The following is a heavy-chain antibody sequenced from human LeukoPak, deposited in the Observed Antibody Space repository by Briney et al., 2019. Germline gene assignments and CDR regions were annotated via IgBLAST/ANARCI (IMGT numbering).Heavy chain of an antibody. Sequence: GGSLRLSCAASGFTFSSYSMNWVRQAPGKGLEWVSSISSSSSYIYYADSVKGRFTISRDNAKNSLYLQMNSLRAEDTAVYYGARDGAVTTRYYYYYYGMDVWGQGTTVTVSS. CDR2: ISSSSSYI. J-gene: IGHJ6*02. CDR1: GFTFSSYS. V-gene: IGHV3-21*01. D-gene: IGHD4-17*01. CDR3: ARDGAVTTRYYYYYYGMDV.